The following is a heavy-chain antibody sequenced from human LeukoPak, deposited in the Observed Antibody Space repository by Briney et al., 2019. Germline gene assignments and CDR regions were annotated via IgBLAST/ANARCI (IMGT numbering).Heavy chain of an antibody. V-gene: IGHV3-21*04. CDR2: ISSSSSYI. CDR1: GFTFSSYS. CDR3: AKGPPSGHDHYFDY. Sequence: PGGSLRLSCAASGFTFSSYSMNWVRQAPGKGLEWVSSISSSSSYIYYADSVKGRFTISRDNSKNTLYLQMNSLRAEDTAVYYCAKGPPSGHDHYFDYWGQGTQVTVSS. J-gene: IGHJ4*02. D-gene: IGHD5-12*01.